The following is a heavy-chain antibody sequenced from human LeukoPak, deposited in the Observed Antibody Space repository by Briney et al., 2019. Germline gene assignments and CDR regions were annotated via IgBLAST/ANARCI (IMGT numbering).Heavy chain of an antibody. Sequence: GGSLRLSCAASGFTFSSYAMSWVRQAPGKGLEWVSAISGSGGSTYYADSVKGRFTISRDNSKNTLYLQMNSLRAEDTAVYYCAKGAPGGGEDHNWFDPWGQGTLVTVSS. CDR3: AKGAPGGGEDHNWFDP. CDR1: GFTFSSYA. D-gene: IGHD2-21*01. V-gene: IGHV3-23*01. J-gene: IGHJ5*02. CDR2: ISGSGGST.